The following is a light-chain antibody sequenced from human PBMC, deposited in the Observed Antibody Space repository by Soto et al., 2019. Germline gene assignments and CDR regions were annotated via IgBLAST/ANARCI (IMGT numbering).Light chain of an antibody. CDR1: SSDVGSYNR. CDR3: SSYTSSNTYV. V-gene: IGLV2-18*02. Sequence: QSVLTQPPSVSGSPGQSVTISCTGTSSDVGSYNRVSWYQQPPGTAPKLRIYDVGNRPSGVPDRFSVSKSGNTASLTISGLQADDEADYYCSSYTSSNTYVFGTGTKLTVL. J-gene: IGLJ1*01. CDR2: DVG.